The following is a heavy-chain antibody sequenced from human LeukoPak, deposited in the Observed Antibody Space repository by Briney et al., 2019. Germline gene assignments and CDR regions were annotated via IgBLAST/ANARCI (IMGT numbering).Heavy chain of an antibody. CDR3: ARGGPPGYYYDYYMDV. CDR2: IYYSGST. J-gene: IGHJ6*03. Sequence: SETLSLTCTVSGGSISSYYWSWIRQTPGKGLEWIGYIYYSGSTNFNPSLKSRVTISVDTSKNQFSLKMSSVTAADTAVYFCARGGPPGYYYDYYMDVWGKGTTVTISS. CDR1: GGSISSYY. V-gene: IGHV4-59*01.